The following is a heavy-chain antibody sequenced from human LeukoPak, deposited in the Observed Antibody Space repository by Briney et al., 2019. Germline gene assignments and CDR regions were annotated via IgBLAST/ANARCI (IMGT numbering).Heavy chain of an antibody. V-gene: IGHV3-7*01. D-gene: IGHD5-12*01. CDR2: IKQDGSEI. J-gene: IGHJ4*02. CDR1: GFTFSSYW. Sequence: PGGSLRLSCAAPGFTFSSYWMSWVRQAPGKGLEWVANIKQDGSEIYYVDSVKGRFTISRDNAKNSLYLQMNSLTAEDTAVYYCARDSYSGYGFDYWGQGTLVTVSS. CDR3: ARDSYSGYGFDY.